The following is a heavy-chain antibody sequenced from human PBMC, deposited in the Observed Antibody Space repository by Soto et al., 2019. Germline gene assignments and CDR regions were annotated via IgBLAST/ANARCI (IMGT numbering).Heavy chain of an antibody. V-gene: IGHV3-72*01. J-gene: IGHJ5*02. Sequence: EVQLVESGGGLVQPGGSLRLSCAASGFTFSDHYMDWVRQAPGKGLEWVGRIRNKANSYTTEYAASVRGRFTISRDDSKNSLYLQMNSLKTEDTAVYYCARDLGSWGQGTLVTVSS. CDR1: GFTFSDHY. CDR3: ARDLGS. CDR2: IRNKANSYTT.